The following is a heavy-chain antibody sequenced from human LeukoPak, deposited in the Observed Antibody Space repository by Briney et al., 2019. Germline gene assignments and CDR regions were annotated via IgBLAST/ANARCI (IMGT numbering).Heavy chain of an antibody. J-gene: IGHJ4*02. CDR2: ISGDGSST. CDR1: GFTFSSYW. CDR3: ARGYRGNTDY. D-gene: IGHD1-26*01. V-gene: IGHV3-74*01. Sequence: GGSLRLSCAASGFTFSSYWMHWVRHAPGKGLVWVSRISGDGSSTTYADSVKGRFTISGDNAKNTLHLQMNSLRAEDTAVYYCARGYRGNTDYWGQGTLVTVSS.